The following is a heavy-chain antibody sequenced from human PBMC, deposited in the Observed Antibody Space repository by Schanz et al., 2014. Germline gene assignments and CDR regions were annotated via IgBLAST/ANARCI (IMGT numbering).Heavy chain of an antibody. J-gene: IGHJ4*02. V-gene: IGHV1-46*03. D-gene: IGHD6-13*01. CDR1: GYTFTSYY. CDR2: INPSGGST. Sequence: QVQLVQSGAEVKKPGASVKVSCKASGYTFTSYYMHWVRQAPGQGLEWMGIINPSGGSTSYAQKFQGRVTMARDTSTSTVYMELSSLRSEDTAVYYCARDGEAAAGCDYWGQGTLXTVSA. CDR3: ARDGEAAAGCDY.